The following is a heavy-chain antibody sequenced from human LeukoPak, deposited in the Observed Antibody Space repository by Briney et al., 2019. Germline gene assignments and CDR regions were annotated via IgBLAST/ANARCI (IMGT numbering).Heavy chain of an antibody. V-gene: IGHV3-7*01. CDR2: IKQDGSEK. J-gene: IGHJ4*02. CDR1: GFTFSSYW. CDR3: ARELMRIAVAGGDY. D-gene: IGHD6-19*01. Sequence: PGGSLRLSCAASGFTFSSYWMSWVRQAPGKGLEWVANIKQDGSEKYYVDSVKGRFTISRDNAKNSLYLQMNSLRAEDTAVYYCARELMRIAVAGGDYRGQGTLVTVSS.